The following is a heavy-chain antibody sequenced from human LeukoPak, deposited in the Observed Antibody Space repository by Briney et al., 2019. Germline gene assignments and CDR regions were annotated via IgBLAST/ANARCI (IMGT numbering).Heavy chain of an antibody. J-gene: IGHJ5*02. V-gene: IGHV4-30-2*01. CDR3: ARVPSGWYPARRINWFDP. CDR2: IYHSGST. CDR1: GGSISSGSYY. Sequence: SQTLSLTCTVSGGSISSGSYYWSWIRQPAGKGLEWIGYIYHSGSTYYNPSLKSRVTISVDRSKNQFSLKLSSVTAADTAVYYCARVPSGWYPARRINWFDPWGQGTLVTVSS. D-gene: IGHD6-19*01.